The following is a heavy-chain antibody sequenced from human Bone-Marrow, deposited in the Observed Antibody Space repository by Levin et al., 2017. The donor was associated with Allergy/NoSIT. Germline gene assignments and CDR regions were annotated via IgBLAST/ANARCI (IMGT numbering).Heavy chain of an antibody. V-gene: IGHV2-5*02. CDR1: GFSLSTSGVG. CDR2: IYWDDDK. CDR3: AHRLDPLYCSSTSCPTTAFDI. J-gene: IGHJ3*02. Sequence: NGSGPTLVKPTQTLTLTCTFSGFSLSTSGVGVGWIRQPPGKALEWLALIYWDDDKRYSPSLKSRLTITKDTSKNQVVLTMTNMDPVDTATYYCAHRLDPLYCSSTSCPTTAFDIWGQGTMVTVSS. D-gene: IGHD2-2*01.